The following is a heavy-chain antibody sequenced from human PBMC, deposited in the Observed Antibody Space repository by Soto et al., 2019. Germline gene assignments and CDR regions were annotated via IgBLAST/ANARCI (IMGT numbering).Heavy chain of an antibody. Sequence: QVQLVQSGAEVKKPGASVKVSCKASGYTFTNFGISWVRQAPGQGLEWMGWISAYNGNTNYAQKFQGRVTMTTDTSTSTAYMEVRSPRFDDSAGYYWARGGTPIDYLGQGTLVTVSS. V-gene: IGHV1-18*01. D-gene: IGHD2-15*01. CDR3: ARGGTPIDY. CDR2: ISAYNGNT. J-gene: IGHJ4*02. CDR1: GYTFTNFG.